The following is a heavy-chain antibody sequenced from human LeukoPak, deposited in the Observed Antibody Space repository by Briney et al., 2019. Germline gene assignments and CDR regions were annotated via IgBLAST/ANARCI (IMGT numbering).Heavy chain of an antibody. J-gene: IGHJ4*02. D-gene: IGHD6-6*01. V-gene: IGHV1-46*01. CDR1: GYTFTSYY. Sequence: ASVKVSCKASGYTFTSYYMHWVRQAPGQGLEWMGIINPSGGSTSYAQKFQGRVTMTGDTSTSTVYMELSSLRSEDTAVYYCARESGIAARVHDWGQGTLVTVSS. CDR2: INPSGGST. CDR3: ARESGIAARVHD.